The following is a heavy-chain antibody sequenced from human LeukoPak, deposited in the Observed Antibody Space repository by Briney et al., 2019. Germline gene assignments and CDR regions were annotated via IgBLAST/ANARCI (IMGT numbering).Heavy chain of an antibody. CDR1: GGTFLRYA. CDR2: IIPILGIA. Sequence: ASVKVSCKASGGTFLRYAISWVRQAPGQGLEWMGRIIPILGIANYAQKFQGRVTITADKSTSTAYMELSSLRSEDTDVYYCARDDTPDYYYGMDVWGQGTTVTVSS. D-gene: IGHD2-15*01. V-gene: IGHV1-69*04. CDR3: ARDDTPDYYYGMDV. J-gene: IGHJ6*02.